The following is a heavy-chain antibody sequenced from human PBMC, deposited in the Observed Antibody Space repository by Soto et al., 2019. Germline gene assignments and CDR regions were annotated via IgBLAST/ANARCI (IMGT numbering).Heavy chain of an antibody. V-gene: IGHV4-39*01. CDR2: IYYSGST. CDR1: GDSIRSSSY. D-gene: IGHD6-13*01. CDR3: ASSSSFNWFDP. Sequence: PSETLSLTCTVSGDSIRSSSYWGWIRQPPGKGLEWIGSIYYSGSTYYNPSLQSRVTISVDTSKNQFSLKLSSVTAADTAVYYCASSSSFNWFDPWGQGTLVTVSS. J-gene: IGHJ5*02.